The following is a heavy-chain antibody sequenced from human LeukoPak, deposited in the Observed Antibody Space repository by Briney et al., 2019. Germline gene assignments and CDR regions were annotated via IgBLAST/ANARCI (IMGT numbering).Heavy chain of an antibody. J-gene: IGHJ5*02. Sequence: SETLSLTCTVSSGSISTFYWSWIRQPPGKGLEWIGYVYQSGTTSYNPSLKRRVTISADTSKNQFSLRVTSGTAADTAVFYCARHTWRITTPNWFDPWGQGTLVTVSS. CDR3: ARHTWRITTPNWFDP. D-gene: IGHD3-3*01. CDR1: SGSISTFY. CDR2: VYQSGTT. V-gene: IGHV4-59*08.